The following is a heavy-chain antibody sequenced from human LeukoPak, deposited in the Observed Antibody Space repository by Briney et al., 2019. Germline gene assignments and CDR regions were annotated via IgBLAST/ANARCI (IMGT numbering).Heavy chain of an antibody. CDR1: GGTFSSYA. J-gene: IGHJ6*03. CDR3: ARGSTYYYYYYMDV. CDR2: IIPIFGTA. Sequence: EASVKVSCKPSGGTFSSYAISWVRQAPGQGLEWMGGIIPIFGTANYAQKFQGRVTITTDESTSTAYMELSSLRSEDTAVYYCARGSTYYYYYYMDVWGKGTTVTVSS. V-gene: IGHV1-69*05.